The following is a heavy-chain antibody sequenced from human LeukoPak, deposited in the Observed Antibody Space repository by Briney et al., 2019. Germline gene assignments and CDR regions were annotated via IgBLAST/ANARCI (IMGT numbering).Heavy chain of an antibody. Sequence: GGSLRLSCAASGFTFSSYAMSWVRQAPGKGLEYVSAISSNGGTTYYANSVKGRFTISRDNSKNTLYLQMGSLRAEDMAVYYCARGSYCSGGSCYSAYWGQGTLVTVSS. CDR1: GFTFSSYA. J-gene: IGHJ4*02. D-gene: IGHD2-15*01. CDR3: ARGSYCSGGSCYSAY. CDR2: ISSNGGTT. V-gene: IGHV3-64*01.